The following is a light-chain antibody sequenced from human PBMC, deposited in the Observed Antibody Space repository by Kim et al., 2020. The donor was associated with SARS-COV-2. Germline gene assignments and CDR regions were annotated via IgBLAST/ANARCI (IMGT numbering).Light chain of an antibody. CDR2: RNN. V-gene: IGLV1-47*01. J-gene: IGLJ2*01. Sequence: GQVVTISCAGSSTNNGSDYAYWYQQLPGTAPKVLIYRNNQRPSGFPDRFSGSKSDTSASLAISGLRSEDEGDYYCASWDDSLSGLVFGGGTQLTVL. CDR3: ASWDDSLSGLV. CDR1: STNNGSDY.